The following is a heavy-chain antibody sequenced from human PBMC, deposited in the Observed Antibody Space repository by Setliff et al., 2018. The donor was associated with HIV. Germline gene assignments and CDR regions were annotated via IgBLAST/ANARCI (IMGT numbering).Heavy chain of an antibody. D-gene: IGHD2-21*02. CDR3: ARAMRGVVVTNMYYYYGMDV. CDR2: IYPSGST. Sequence: PSETLSLTCTVSGGSISSYYWSWIRQPAGKGLEWIGRIYPSGSTSYNPSLKSRVTMSVDTSKNQISLKLSSVTAADTAVFYCARAMRGVVVTNMYYYYGMDVWGQGTTVTVSS. V-gene: IGHV4-4*07. J-gene: IGHJ6*02. CDR1: GGSISSYY.